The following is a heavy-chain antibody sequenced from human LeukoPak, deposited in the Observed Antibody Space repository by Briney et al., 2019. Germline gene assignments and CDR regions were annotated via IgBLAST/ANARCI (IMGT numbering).Heavy chain of an antibody. CDR1: GFTFSSYS. CDR3: ARATTFYYGAGSFAPYYFDY. J-gene: IGHJ4*02. D-gene: IGHD3-10*01. V-gene: IGHV3-48*02. CDR2: ISSSSSTI. Sequence: PGGSLRLSCAASGFTFSSYSMNWVRQAPGKGLEWVSYISSSSSTIYYADSVKGRFTISRDNAKNSLYLQMNSLRDEDTAVYYCARATTFYYGAGSFAPYYFDYWGQGTLVTVSS.